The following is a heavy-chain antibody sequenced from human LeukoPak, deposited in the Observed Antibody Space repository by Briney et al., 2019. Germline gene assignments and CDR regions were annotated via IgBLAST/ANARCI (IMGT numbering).Heavy chain of an antibody. V-gene: IGHV4-59*01. CDR1: SGSISGYY. CDR2: IYYSRST. J-gene: IGHJ4*02. Sequence: SETLSLTCTVSSGSISGYYLSWIRQPPGTGLEWIGYIYYSRSTNYNPPLKSRVAMSVDTSTNQFFLKLSSVTAADTAVYYCVRTNNPDFYDDWGQGTLVTVSS. CDR3: VRTNNPDFYDD.